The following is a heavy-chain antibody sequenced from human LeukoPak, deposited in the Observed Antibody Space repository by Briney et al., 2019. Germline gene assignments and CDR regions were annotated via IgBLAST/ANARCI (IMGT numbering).Heavy chain of an antibody. J-gene: IGHJ4*02. D-gene: IGHD3-10*01. CDR3: ARGSGRIPFDY. Sequence: NTSETLSLTCTVSGGSISSGGYYWSWIRQHPGKGLEWIGYIYYSGSTNYDPSLKSRVTISADTSKNQFSLMLNSVTAADTAVYYCARGSGRIPFDYWGQGTLVTVSS. CDR2: IYYSGST. V-gene: IGHV4-61*08. CDR1: GGSISSGGYY.